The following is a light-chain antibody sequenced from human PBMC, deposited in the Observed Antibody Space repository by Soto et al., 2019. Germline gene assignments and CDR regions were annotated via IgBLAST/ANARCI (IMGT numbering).Light chain of an antibody. CDR3: QSYDSSLSVV. V-gene: IGLV1-40*01. CDR1: SSNIGAGYD. Sequence: QSVLTQPPSVSGAPGQRVTISCTGSSSNIGAGYDVNWYQQLPGTAPKLLIYGNSNRSSGVPDRFSGSKSGTSASLAITGLQAEDEADYYCQSYDSSLSVVFGGGTKLTVL. CDR2: GNS. J-gene: IGLJ2*01.